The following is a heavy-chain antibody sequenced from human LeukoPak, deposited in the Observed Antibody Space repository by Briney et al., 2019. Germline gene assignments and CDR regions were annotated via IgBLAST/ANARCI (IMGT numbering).Heavy chain of an antibody. V-gene: IGHV4-34*01. CDR3: ARGSWYIDL. J-gene: IGHJ2*01. CDR2: INHSGSN. Sequence: SETLSLTCAVYGGSFSGYYWSWIRQPPAKGLEWIGEINHSGSNNYNPSLKSRVTISVDTSKNQSSQKLSSVTAADTAVYYCARGSWYIDLWGRGTLVTVSS. CDR1: GGSFSGYY.